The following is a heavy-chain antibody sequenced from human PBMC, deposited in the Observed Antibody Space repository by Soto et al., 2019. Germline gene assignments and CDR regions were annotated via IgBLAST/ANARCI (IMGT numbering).Heavy chain of an antibody. V-gene: IGHV3-30-3*01. J-gene: IGHJ6*02. D-gene: IGHD2-15*01. CDR3: ARDYSYQRAMDV. CDR1: GFTFSNFA. CDR2: ISYDGSHK. Sequence: SGGSLRLSCAASGFTFSNFAMYWVRQAPGKGLEWVTVISYDGSHKYYADSVKGRFTISRDNSKNTLYLQMSNLRAEDSAVYFCARDYSYQRAMDVWGQGTTVTVSS.